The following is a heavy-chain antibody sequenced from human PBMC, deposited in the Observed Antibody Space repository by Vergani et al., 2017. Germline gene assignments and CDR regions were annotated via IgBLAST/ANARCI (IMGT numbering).Heavy chain of an antibody. Sequence: EVQLVESGGGLVQPGRSLRLSCTASGFTFGDYAMSWFRQAPGKGLEWVSVIYSGGSTYYADSVKGRFTISRHNSKNTLYLQMNSLRAEDTAVYYCASGGDSSSVDYWGQGTLVTVSS. D-gene: IGHD6-6*01. CDR3: ASGGDSSSVDY. J-gene: IGHJ4*02. V-gene: IGHV3-53*04. CDR2: IYSGGST. CDR1: GFTFGDYA.